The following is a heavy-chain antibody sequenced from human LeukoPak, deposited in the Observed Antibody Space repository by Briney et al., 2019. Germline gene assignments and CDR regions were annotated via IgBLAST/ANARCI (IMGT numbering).Heavy chain of an antibody. J-gene: IGHJ6*02. CDR3: AREGAIFGVVIIDYYYGMDV. CDR1: GFTFSSYA. V-gene: IGHV3-30-3*01. CDR2: ISYDGSNK. D-gene: IGHD3-3*01. Sequence: PGGSLRLSCAASGFTFSSYAMHWVRQAPGKALEWVAVISYDGSNKYYADSVKGRFTISRDNSKSTLYLQMNSLRAEDTAVYYCAREGAIFGVVIIDYYYGMDVWGQGTTVTVSS.